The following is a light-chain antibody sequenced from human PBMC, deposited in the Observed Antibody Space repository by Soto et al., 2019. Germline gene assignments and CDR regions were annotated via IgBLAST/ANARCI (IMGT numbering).Light chain of an antibody. CDR3: QQYGGSPRT. CDR2: GAS. V-gene: IGKV3-20*01. J-gene: IGKJ1*01. Sequence: EIVLTQSPDTLSLSPGERATLSCRASQSVTSNYLAWYQQKPGQAPMLLIYGASSRATGIPDRFSGSGSGTDFTLTISRLETEDFAVYYCQQYGGSPRTFGQGTKVEIK. CDR1: QSVTSNY.